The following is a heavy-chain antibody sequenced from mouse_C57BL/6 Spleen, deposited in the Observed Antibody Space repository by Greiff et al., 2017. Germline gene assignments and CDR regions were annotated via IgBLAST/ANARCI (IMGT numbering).Heavy chain of an antibody. D-gene: IGHD6-1*01. CDR1: GFSFNTYA. J-gene: IGHJ3*01. V-gene: IGHV10-1*01. CDR2: LRSKSNNYAT. CDR3: VRPQYYCSGPFAD. Sequence: EVKLLESGGGLVQPKGSLKLSCAASGFSFNTYAMNWVRQAPGKGLEWVARLRSKSNNYATYYADSVKDRFTIPRDGSESMLYLQMNNLKTEDTARYNYVRPQYYCSGPFADWGQGTLVTGSA.